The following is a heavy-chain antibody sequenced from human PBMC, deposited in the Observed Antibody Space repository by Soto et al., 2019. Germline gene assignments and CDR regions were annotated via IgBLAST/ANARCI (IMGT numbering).Heavy chain of an antibody. CDR3: ARSFDYGYIHH. CDR1: GFTVNSDY. Sequence: EVQLVETGGGLTQPGGSLRLSLENSGFTVNSDYMSWVRQAPGKGLEWVSIIYAGGSTYYADSVRGRFTISSDNSRNTLYLQMNSLRVEDTAVYYCARSFDYGYIHHWGQGTLVTVSS. V-gene: IGHV3-53*02. D-gene: IGHD3-10*01. J-gene: IGHJ4*02. CDR2: IYAGGST.